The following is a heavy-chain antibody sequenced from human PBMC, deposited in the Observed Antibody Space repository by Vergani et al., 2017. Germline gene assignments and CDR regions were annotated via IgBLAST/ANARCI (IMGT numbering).Heavy chain of an antibody. V-gene: IGHV3-73*02. Sequence: EVQLVESGGGLVQPGGSLKLSCAASGFTFSGSAMHWVRQASGKGLEWVGRIRSKANSYATAYAASVKGRFTISRDDSKNTAYLQMNSLKTEDTAVYYCTRHHGGRGASDWFDPWGQGTLVTVSS. CDR2: IRSKANSYAT. J-gene: IGHJ5*02. CDR3: TRHHGGRGASDWFDP. D-gene: IGHD3-16*01. CDR1: GFTFSGSA.